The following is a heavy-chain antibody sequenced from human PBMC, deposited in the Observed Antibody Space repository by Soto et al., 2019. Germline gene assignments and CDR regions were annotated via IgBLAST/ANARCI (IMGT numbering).Heavy chain of an antibody. CDR2: IYYSGST. Sequence: SETLSLTCTVSGGSISSYYWSWIRQPPGTGLEWIGYIYYSGSTNYNPSLKSRVTISVDTSKNQFSLKLSSVTAADTAVYYCAREVVGALNDYWEQGTLVTVCS. V-gene: IGHV4-59*01. CDR3: AREVVGALNDY. CDR1: GGSISSYY. J-gene: IGHJ4*02. D-gene: IGHD1-26*01.